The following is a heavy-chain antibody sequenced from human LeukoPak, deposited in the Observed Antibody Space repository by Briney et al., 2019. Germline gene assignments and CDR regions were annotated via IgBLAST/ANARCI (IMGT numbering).Heavy chain of an antibody. CDR2: INWNGATA. D-gene: IGHD7-27*01. CDR3: CRSVGTSVPHFFDD. J-gene: IGHJ4*02. Sequence: GGSLRLSCTASGFTFDEFGFSWVRQAPGKGLEWVSGINWNGATADYADAVKGRFTMSRDNAKASVYLEMNSLRAEDTAFYYCCRSVGTSVPHFFDDWGQGTLVTVSS. CDR1: GFTFDEFG. V-gene: IGHV3-20*04.